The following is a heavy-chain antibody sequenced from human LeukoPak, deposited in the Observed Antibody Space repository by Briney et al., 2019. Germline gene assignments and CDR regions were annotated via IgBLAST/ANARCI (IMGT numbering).Heavy chain of an antibody. D-gene: IGHD4-23*01. CDR3: AKDRYGGNSGLLDY. V-gene: IGHV3-9*03. Sequence: GRSLRLSCAASGFTFDDYAMHWVRQAPGKGLEWVSGISRNSGSIGYADSVKGRFTISRDNAKNSLYLQMNSLRAEDMALYYCAKDRYGGNSGLLDYWGQGTLVTVSS. CDR2: ISRNSGSI. J-gene: IGHJ4*02. CDR1: GFTFDDYA.